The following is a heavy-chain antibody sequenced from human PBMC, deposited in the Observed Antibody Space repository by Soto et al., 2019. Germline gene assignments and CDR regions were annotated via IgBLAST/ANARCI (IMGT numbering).Heavy chain of an antibody. CDR2: MYYSGTT. J-gene: IGHJ4*02. V-gene: IGHV4-59*01. CDR3: ARGPTITTDF. CDR1: GGSMSRYS. Sequence: SETLSLTCTISGGSMSRYSCHWLRQPPGKGLEWIEYMYYSGTTDYNPSLKSRVSMSLDSSTNQFSLRLSSVTAADTAVYFCARGPTITTDFWGRGILVTVSS. D-gene: IGHD3-9*01.